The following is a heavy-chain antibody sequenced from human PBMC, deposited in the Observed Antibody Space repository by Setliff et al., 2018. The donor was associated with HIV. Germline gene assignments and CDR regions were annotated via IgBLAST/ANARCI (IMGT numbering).Heavy chain of an antibody. J-gene: IGHJ3*01. CDR1: GYTFTSYG. V-gene: IGHV1-18*01. D-gene: IGHD6-19*01. CDR2: ISGYNGNT. CDR3: ARVPYRSAWFSGGHDAFDV. Sequence: ASVKVSCKASGYTFTSYGISWVRQAPGQGLEWMGWISGYNGNTKYVQKLQGRVTMTTDTSTRTVYMELRSLRHDDTAEYFCARVPYRSAWFSGGHDAFDVWG.